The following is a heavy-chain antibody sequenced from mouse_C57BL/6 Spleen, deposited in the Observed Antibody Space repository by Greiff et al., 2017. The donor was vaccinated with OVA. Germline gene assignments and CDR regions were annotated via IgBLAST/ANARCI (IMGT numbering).Heavy chain of an antibody. CDR2: IRSKSNNYAT. V-gene: IGHV10-1*01. J-gene: IGHJ4*01. Sequence: EVQLQESGGGLVQPKGSLKLSCAASGFSFNTYAMNWVRQAPGKGLEWVARIRSKSNNYATYYADSVKDRFTISRDDSESMLYLQMNNLKTEDTAMYYCVRCYYYGKKDYAMDYWGQGTSVTVSS. CDR3: VRCYYYGKKDYAMDY. D-gene: IGHD1-1*01. CDR1: GFSFNTYA.